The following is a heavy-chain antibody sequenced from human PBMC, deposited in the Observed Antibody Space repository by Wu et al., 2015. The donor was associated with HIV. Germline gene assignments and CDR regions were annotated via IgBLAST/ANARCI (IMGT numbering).Heavy chain of an antibody. D-gene: IGHD6-19*01. CDR1: GYTFTGYY. V-gene: IGHV1-2*02. Sequence: QVQLVQSGAEVKKPGASVKVSCKASGYTFTGYYMHWVRQAPGQGLEWMGWINPNSGGTNYAQKFQGRVTMTRDTSISTAYMELSRLRSDDTAVYYCARVGSSGWFSPKYYFDYWGQGTLVTVSS. CDR3: ARVGSSGWFSPKYYFDY. J-gene: IGHJ4*02. CDR2: INPNSGGT.